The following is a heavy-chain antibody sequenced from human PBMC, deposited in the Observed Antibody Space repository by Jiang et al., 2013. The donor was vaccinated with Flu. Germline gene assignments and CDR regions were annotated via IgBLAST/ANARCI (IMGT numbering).Heavy chain of an antibody. J-gene: IGHJ4*02. V-gene: IGHV4-38-2*02. Sequence: ETLSLTCAVSGYSISSGYYWGWIRQPPGRGWSGLGVSIIWEHLLQPSLKSRVTISVDTSKNQXSLKLSSVTAADTAVYYCARDYEVAGTSNWGQGTLVTVSS. CDR2: SIIWEH. CDR1: GYSISSGYY. D-gene: IGHD6-19*01. CDR3: ARDYEVAGTSN.